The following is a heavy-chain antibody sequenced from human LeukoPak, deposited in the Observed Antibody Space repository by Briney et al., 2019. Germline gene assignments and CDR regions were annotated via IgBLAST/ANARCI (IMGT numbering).Heavy chain of an antibody. V-gene: IGHV1-69*13. Sequence: GASVMVSCKASGGTFSSYAISWVRQAPGQGLEWMGGIIPIFGTANYAQKFQGRVTITADESTSTAYMELSSLRSEDTAVYYCARGYYYDSSGYSFDYWGQGTLVTVSS. CDR3: ARGYYYDSSGYSFDY. J-gene: IGHJ4*02. CDR2: IIPIFGTA. D-gene: IGHD3-22*01. CDR1: GGTFSSYA.